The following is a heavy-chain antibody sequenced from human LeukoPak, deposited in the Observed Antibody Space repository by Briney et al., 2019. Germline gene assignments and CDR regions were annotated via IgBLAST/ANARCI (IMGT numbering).Heavy chain of an antibody. D-gene: IGHD1-26*01. V-gene: IGHV3-7*01. CDR1: GFIFSSYW. J-gene: IGHJ4*02. CDR2: IKQDGSEK. CDR3: ARERANSGSYFDY. Sequence: PGRSLRLSCAASGFIFSSYWMSWVRQAPGKGLEWVANIKQDGSEKYYVDSVKGRFTISRDNAKNSLYLQMNSLRAEDTAVYYCARERANSGSYFDYWGQGTLVTVSS.